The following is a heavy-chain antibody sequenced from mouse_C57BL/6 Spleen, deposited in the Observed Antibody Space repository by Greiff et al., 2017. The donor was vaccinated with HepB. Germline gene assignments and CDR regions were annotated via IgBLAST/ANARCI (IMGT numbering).Heavy chain of an antibody. D-gene: IGHD1-1*01. V-gene: IGHV1-42*01. J-gene: IGHJ2*01. Sequence: VQLKESGPELVKPGASVKISCKASGYSFTGYYMNWVKQSPEKSLEWIGEINPSTGGTTYNQKFKAKATLTVDKSSSTAYMQLKSLTSADSAVYYCARYDYGSSPYFDYWGQGTTLTVSS. CDR3: ARYDYGSSPYFDY. CDR2: INPSTGGT. CDR1: GYSFTGYY.